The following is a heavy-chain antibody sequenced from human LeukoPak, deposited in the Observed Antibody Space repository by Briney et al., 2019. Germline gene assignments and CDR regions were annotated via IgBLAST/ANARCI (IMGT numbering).Heavy chain of an antibody. CDR2: INPNSGGT. CDR3: ATGDSSSPPTVYYYYYMDV. Sequence: ASVRVSCTAPGYTFSGYYMHWVRQAPGQGLEWMGWINPNSGGTNYAQKFQGRVTMTEDTSTDTAYMELSSLRSEDTAVYYCATGDSSSPPTVYYYYYMDVWGKGTTVTVSS. D-gene: IGHD6-6*01. V-gene: IGHV1-2*02. J-gene: IGHJ6*03. CDR1: GYTFSGYY.